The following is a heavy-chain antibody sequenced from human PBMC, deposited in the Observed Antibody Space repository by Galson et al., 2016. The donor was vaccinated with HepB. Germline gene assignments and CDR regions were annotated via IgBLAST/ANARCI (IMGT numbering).Heavy chain of an antibody. CDR3: ARSLGYCSSTSCYFSWYFEL. J-gene: IGHJ2*01. D-gene: IGHD2-2*01. CDR2: IYYSGST. Sequence: TLSLTCTVSGGSISSGGYYWSWIRQHPGKGLEWIGHIYYSGSTYYNPSLKSRVTISVDTSKNQFSLKLSSVTAAATAVYYCARSLGYCSSTSCYFSWYFELWGRGTLVTVSS. CDR1: GGSISSGGYY. V-gene: IGHV4-31*03.